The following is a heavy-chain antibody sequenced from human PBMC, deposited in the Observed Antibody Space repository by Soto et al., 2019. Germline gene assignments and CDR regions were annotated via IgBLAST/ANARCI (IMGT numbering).Heavy chain of an antibody. Sequence: GGSLRLSCPASGFTFSAYAMTWVRQAPGKGLGWVSVISGSGSRINYADSVKGRFTISRDTSKNTVYLQMNSLRAEDTAVYYCVKGGLVGTPGPWTYFDYWGQGTLVTVSS. J-gene: IGHJ4*02. CDR3: VKGGLVGTPGPWTYFDY. D-gene: IGHD1-26*01. CDR2: ISGSGSRI. V-gene: IGHV3-23*01. CDR1: GFTFSAYA.